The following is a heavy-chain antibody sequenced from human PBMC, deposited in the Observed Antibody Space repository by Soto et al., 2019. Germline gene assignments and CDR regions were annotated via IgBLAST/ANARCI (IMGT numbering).Heavy chain of an antibody. CDR1: RGTFSSYT. Sequence: SVKVSCKASRGTFSSYTISWVRQAPGQGLEWMGRIIPILGIANYAQKFQGRVTITADKSTSTAYMELSSLRSEDTAVYYCARASAHSKYCSGGSCYSVDYWG. D-gene: IGHD2-15*01. CDR2: IIPILGIA. CDR3: ARASAHSKYCSGGSCYSVDY. J-gene: IGHJ4*01. V-gene: IGHV1-69*02.